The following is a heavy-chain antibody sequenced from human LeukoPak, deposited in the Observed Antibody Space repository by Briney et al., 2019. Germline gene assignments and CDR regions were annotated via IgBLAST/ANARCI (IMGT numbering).Heavy chain of an antibody. CDR2: IYPGDSDT. CDR1: GYSFTSYW. D-gene: IGHD3-9*01. Sequence: GESLKISCKGSGYSFTSYWIGCVRQMPGKGLEWMGIIYPGDSDTRYSPSFQGQVTISADKSISTAYLQWSSLKASDTAMYYCARRISYYDILTGYIPYYFDYWGQGTLVTVSS. V-gene: IGHV5-51*01. CDR3: ARRISYYDILTGYIPYYFDY. J-gene: IGHJ4*02.